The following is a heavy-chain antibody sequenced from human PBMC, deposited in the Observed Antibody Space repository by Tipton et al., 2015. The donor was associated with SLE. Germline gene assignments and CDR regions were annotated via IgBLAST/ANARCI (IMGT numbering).Heavy chain of an antibody. V-gene: IGHV4-59*02. CDR3: SKDSGTYYFDF. D-gene: IGHD1-26*01. CDR2: IDYRDIT. CDR1: SGSVSSNY. J-gene: IGHJ4*02. Sequence: TLSLTCTVSSGSVSSNYWSWIRQPPGKGLEWIGYIDYRDITNYNPSLKSRVTMSIDTSKNQFSLKLSSVTAADTAVYYCSKDSGTYYFDFWGQGVLVNVSS.